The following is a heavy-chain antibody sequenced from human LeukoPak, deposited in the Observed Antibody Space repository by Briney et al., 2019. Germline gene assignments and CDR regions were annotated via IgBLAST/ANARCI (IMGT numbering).Heavy chain of an antibody. D-gene: IGHD1-1*01. CDR1: GGSISSGGYS. CDR3: ARVKWELEYYFDY. Sequence: SETLSLTCAVSGGSISSGGYSWSWIRQPPGKGLEWIGYIYHSGSTYYNPSLKSRVTISVDRSKNQFSLKLSSVTAADTAVYYCARVKWELEYYFDYWGQGTLVTVSP. CDR2: IYHSGST. J-gene: IGHJ4*02. V-gene: IGHV4-30-2*01.